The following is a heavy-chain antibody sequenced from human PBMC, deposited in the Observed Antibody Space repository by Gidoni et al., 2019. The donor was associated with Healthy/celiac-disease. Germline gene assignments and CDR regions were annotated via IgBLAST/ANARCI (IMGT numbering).Heavy chain of an antibody. V-gene: IGHV4-39*07. J-gene: IGHJ4*02. D-gene: IGHD2-21*02. Sequence: QLQLQESGPGLVKPSETLSLTCTVSGGSISSSSYYWGWIRQPPGKGLEWIGSIYYSGSTYYNPSLKSRVTISVDTSKNQFSLKLSSVTAADTAVYYCARDAPGGVVVTATPFDYWGQGTLVTVSS. CDR1: GGSISSSSYY. CDR2: IYYSGST. CDR3: ARDAPGGVVVTATPFDY.